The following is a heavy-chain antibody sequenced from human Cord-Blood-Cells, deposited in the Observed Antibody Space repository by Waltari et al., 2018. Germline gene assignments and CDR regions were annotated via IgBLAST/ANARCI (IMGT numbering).Heavy chain of an antibody. CDR3: TTLEKDYGDYGDAFDI. CDR1: GFTFSNAW. CDR2: IKSKTDGGTT. J-gene: IGHJ3*02. Sequence: AASGFTFSNAWMSWVRQAPGKGLEWVGRIKSKTDGGTTDYAAPVTGRFTISRDDSKNTLYLQMNSLKTEDRAVYYCTTLEKDYGDYGDAFDIWGQGTMVTVAS. D-gene: IGHD4-17*01. V-gene: IGHV3-15*01.